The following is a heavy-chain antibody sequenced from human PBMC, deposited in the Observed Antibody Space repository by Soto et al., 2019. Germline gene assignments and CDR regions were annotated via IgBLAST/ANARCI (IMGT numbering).Heavy chain of an antibody. CDR2: IIPILGIA. CDR3: ASSPFSAIGVVIIAYFDY. Sequence: GASVKVSCKASGGTFSSYTISWVRQAPGQGLEWMGRIIPILGIANYAQKFQGRVTITADKSTSTAYMELSSLRSEDTAVYYCASSPFSAIGVVIIAYFDYWGQGTLVTVSS. J-gene: IGHJ4*02. CDR1: GGTFSSYT. V-gene: IGHV1-69*02. D-gene: IGHD3-3*01.